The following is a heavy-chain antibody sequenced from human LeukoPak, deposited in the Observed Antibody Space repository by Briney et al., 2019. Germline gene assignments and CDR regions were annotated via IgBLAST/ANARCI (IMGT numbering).Heavy chain of an antibody. Sequence: GGSLRLSCAASGFTFSSYSMNWVRQAPGKGLEWVSYISSGRGTIYYADSVKGRFTISRDNAKNSLYLQMNSLRDGDTAVYYCAREVYDSSGYYSNWFDPWGQGTLVTVSS. J-gene: IGHJ5*02. CDR1: GFTFSSYS. D-gene: IGHD3-22*01. CDR2: ISSGRGTI. CDR3: AREVYDSSGYYSNWFDP. V-gene: IGHV3-48*02.